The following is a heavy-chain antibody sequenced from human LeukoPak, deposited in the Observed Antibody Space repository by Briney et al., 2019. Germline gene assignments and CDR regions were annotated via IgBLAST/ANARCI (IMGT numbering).Heavy chain of an antibody. CDR3: ASKSNYYGSGSYYSTPYYYYYMDV. Sequence: ASVKVSCKASGGTFSSYAISWVRQAPGQGLEWMGGIIPIFGTANYAQKFQGRVTITADESTSTAYMELSSLRSEDTAVYYCASKSNYYGSGSYYSTPYYYYYMDVWGKGTTVTVSS. D-gene: IGHD3-10*01. J-gene: IGHJ6*03. CDR1: GGTFSSYA. CDR2: IIPIFGTA. V-gene: IGHV1-69*13.